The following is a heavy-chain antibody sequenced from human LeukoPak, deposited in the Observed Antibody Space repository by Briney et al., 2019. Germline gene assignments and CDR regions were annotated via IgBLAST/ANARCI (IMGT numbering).Heavy chain of an antibody. CDR3: AKGGSSWDFDY. D-gene: IGHD6-13*01. Sequence: GGSLRLSCAASGFTFSSYSMNWVRQAPGKGLEWVSAISGSGGSTYYADSVKGRFTISRDNSKNTLYLQMNSLRAEDTAVYYCAKGGSSWDFDYWGQGTLVTVSS. CDR2: ISGSGGST. CDR1: GFTFSSYS. V-gene: IGHV3-23*01. J-gene: IGHJ4*02.